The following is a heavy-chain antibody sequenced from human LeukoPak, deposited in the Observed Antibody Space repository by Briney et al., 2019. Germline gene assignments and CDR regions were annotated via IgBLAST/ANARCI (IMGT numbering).Heavy chain of an antibody. J-gene: IGHJ4*02. CDR2: INTDGSST. Sequence: GGSLRLSCAASGFTFSNYWMHWVRQAPGKGLVWVSRINTDGSSTTYADSVKGRFTISRDNSKNTLYLQMNSLRAEDTAVYYCAKAGDIVVVPAAMGRDYWGQGTLVTVSS. D-gene: IGHD2-2*01. CDR1: GFTFSNYW. CDR3: AKAGDIVVVPAAMGRDY. V-gene: IGHV3-74*01.